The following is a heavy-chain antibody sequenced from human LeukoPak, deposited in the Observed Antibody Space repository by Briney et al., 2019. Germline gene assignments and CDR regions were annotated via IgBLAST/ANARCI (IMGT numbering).Heavy chain of an antibody. Sequence: SETLSLTCTVSGDSISSGDYWWSWIRQYPGKGLEWFGYINYSGSTYYNPSLRSRVTISIDTSKNQFSLKLRSVTAADTAIYYCARQGYDILTGYIDAFDIWGQGTMVTVSS. V-gene: IGHV4-30-4*08. CDR3: ARQGYDILTGYIDAFDI. D-gene: IGHD3-9*01. CDR2: INYSGST. J-gene: IGHJ3*02. CDR1: GDSISSGDYW.